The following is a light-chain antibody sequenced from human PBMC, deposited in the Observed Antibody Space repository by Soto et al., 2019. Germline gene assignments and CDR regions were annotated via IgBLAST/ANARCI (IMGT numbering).Light chain of an antibody. J-gene: IGKJ2*01. V-gene: IGKV3-15*01. Sequence: EIVLTQSPATLSLSPGERVTLSCRASQSVGISLAWYQQKPGQAPRLLIYRASTRATGIPDRFSGSGSGTEFTLTISSLQSEDLAVYYCQHYLDWPVYTFGQGTKLEIK. CDR2: RAS. CDR3: QHYLDWPVYT. CDR1: QSVGIS.